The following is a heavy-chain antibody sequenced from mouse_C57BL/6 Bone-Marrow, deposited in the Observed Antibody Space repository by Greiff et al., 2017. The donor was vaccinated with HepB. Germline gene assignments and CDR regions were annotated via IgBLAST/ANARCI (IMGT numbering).Heavy chain of an antibody. CDR3: ARDGNNAWFAY. CDR1: GFSLTSYG. J-gene: IGHJ3*01. V-gene: IGHV2-2*01. D-gene: IGHD2-1*01. Sequence: VKLVESGPGLVQPSQSLSITCTVSGFSLTSYGVHWVRQSPGKGLEWLGVIWSGGSTDYNAAFISRLSISKDNSKSQVFFKMNSPQADDTAIYYCARDGNNAWFAYWGQGTLVTVSA. CDR2: IWSGGST.